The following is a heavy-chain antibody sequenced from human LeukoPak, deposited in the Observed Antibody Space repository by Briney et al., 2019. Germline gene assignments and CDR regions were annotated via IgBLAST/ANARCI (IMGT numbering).Heavy chain of an antibody. D-gene: IGHD6-25*01. CDR1: GFTFTNYA. CDR3: TSGPY. V-gene: IGHV3-23*01. CDR2: ISASGGGTT. Sequence: GGSLRLSCAASGFTFTNYAMSWVRQAPGKGLEWVSAISASGGGTTYYADSVKGRFTISRDNSKNTLYLQMNSLRAEDTAVYYCTSGPYWGQGTLVTVSS. J-gene: IGHJ4*02.